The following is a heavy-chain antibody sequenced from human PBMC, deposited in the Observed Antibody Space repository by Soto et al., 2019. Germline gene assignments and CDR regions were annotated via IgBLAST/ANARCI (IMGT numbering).Heavy chain of an antibody. CDR2: ISSSDNII. V-gene: IGHV3-11*01. J-gene: IGHJ4*02. CDR1: GFICSDYY. D-gene: IGHD3-22*01. CDR3: ARDRGYYDSSGYFDY. Sequence: GGSLRLSCAASGFICSDYYMSWIRQAPGKGLEWISYISSSDNIIYYADSVKGRFTISRDNAKNSLYLQMSSLRAEDTAVYYCARDRGYYDSSGYFDYWGQGTLVTVSS.